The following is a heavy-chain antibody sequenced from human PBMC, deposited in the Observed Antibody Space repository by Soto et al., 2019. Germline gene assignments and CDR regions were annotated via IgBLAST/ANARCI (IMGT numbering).Heavy chain of an antibody. J-gene: IGHJ4*02. CDR2: ISSSSSYI. CDR1: GFTFSSYS. Sequence: GGSLRLSCAASGFTFSSYSMNWVRQAPGKGLEWVSSISSSSSYIYYADSVKGRFTISRDNAKNSLYLQMNSLRAEDTAVYYCARAGPFGGVIEGIGEIDYWGQGTLVTVSS. D-gene: IGHD3-16*02. V-gene: IGHV3-21*01. CDR3: ARAGPFGGVIEGIGEIDY.